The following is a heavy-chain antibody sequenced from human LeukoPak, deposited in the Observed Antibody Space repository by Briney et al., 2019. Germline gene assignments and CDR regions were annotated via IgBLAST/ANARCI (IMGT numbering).Heavy chain of an antibody. V-gene: IGHV3-23*01. J-gene: IGHJ4*02. CDR1: GFSFNSYD. CDR2: ISGSGYTT. CDR3: ANSVSSYRKRFDY. Sequence: PGGSLRLSCAAFGFSFNSYDMSWVRQAPGKGLEWVSVISGSGYTTYYADSVKGRFTISRDNSKNTLYLQMNSLRAEDTAVYYCANSVSSYRKRFDYWGQGTLVAVSS. D-gene: IGHD1-14*01.